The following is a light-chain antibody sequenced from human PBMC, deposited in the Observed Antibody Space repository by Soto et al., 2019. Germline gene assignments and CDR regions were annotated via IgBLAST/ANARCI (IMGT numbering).Light chain of an antibody. CDR2: AAA. V-gene: IGKV1D-16*01. J-gene: IGKJ4*01. Sequence: DIQMSLSPSSLSASVGDRVTITCRASQGISSWLAWYQQKPEKAPKSLIYAAASLQSGVPSRISSSRAGTEFTLTTSSLQPEDFATYYCQQYNSYPLTFGGGTKVDIK. CDR1: QGISSW. CDR3: QQYNSYPLT.